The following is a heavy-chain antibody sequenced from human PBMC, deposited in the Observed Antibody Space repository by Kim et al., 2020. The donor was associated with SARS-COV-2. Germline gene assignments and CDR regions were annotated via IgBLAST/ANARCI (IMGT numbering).Heavy chain of an antibody. Sequence: SETLSLTCTVSGGSISSSSYYWGWIRQPPGKGLEWIGSIYYSGSTYYNPSLKSRVTISVDTSKNQFSLKLSSVTAADTAVYYCARPVYSSSWDQYFQHWGQGTLVTVSS. CDR3: ARPVYSSSWDQYFQH. CDR1: GGSISSSSYY. CDR2: IYYSGST. J-gene: IGHJ1*01. V-gene: IGHV4-39*01. D-gene: IGHD6-13*01.